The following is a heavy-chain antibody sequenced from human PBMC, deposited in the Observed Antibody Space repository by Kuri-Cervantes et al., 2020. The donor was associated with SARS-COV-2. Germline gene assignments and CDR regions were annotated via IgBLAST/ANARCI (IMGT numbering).Heavy chain of an antibody. CDR3: ASPSGYCSSTSCLTY. J-gene: IGHJ4*02. CDR2: INPSGGST. V-gene: IGHV1-46*01. D-gene: IGHD2-2*01. Sequence: ASVKVSFKASGYTFTSYYMHWARQAPGQGLEWMGIINPSGGSTSYAQKFQGRVTMTRDTSISTAYMELSRLRSDDTAVYYCASPSGYCSSTSCLTYWGQGTLVTVSS. CDR1: GYTFTSYY.